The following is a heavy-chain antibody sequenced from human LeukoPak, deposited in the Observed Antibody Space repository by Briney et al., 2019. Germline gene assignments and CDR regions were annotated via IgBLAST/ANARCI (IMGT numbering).Heavy chain of an antibody. J-gene: IGHJ4*02. CDR3: ARHKAFVYDSSGFFFHY. CDR1: GGSISGYY. D-gene: IGHD3-22*01. V-gene: IGHV4-59*08. CDR2: ISYGGNT. Sequence: SETLSLTCTVSGGSISGYYWSWIRQSPGKGLEWIGSISYGGNTNYNPSLKSRLTISVDTSKNQLSLKLISVTTADTAVYFCARHKAFVYDSSGFFFHYWGQGTLIIVSS.